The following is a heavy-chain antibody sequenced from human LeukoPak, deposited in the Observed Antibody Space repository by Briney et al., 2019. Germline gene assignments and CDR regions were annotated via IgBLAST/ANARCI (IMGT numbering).Heavy chain of an antibody. CDR3: AREVVVAAIGWLFDY. D-gene: IGHD2-15*01. CDR1: GFTVSSNY. CDR2: IYSGGST. J-gene: IGHJ4*02. V-gene: IGHV3-66*01. Sequence: PGGSLRLSCAASGFTVSSNYMSWVRQAPGKGLEWVSVIYSGGSTYYADSVKGRFTISRDNSKNTLYLQMNSLRAEDTAVYYCAREVVVAAIGWLFDYWGQGTLVTVSS.